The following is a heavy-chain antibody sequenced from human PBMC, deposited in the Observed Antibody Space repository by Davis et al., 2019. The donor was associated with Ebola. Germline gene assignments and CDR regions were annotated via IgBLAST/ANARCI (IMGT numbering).Heavy chain of an antibody. V-gene: IGHV1-3*01. J-gene: IGHJ3*02. CDR3: AREWHDIDAFDI. Sequence: AASVKVSCKASGFTFTTYTMDWVRQAPGQRLEWMGWINAGNGNTKYSQKFQGRVTITRDTSASTAYMELSSLRSEDTAVYYCAREWHDIDAFDIWGQGTMVTVSS. CDR1: GFTFTTYT. D-gene: IGHD5-12*01. CDR2: INAGNGNT.